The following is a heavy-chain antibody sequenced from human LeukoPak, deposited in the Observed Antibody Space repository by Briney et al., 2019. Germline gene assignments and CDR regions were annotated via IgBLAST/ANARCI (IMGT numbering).Heavy chain of an antibody. V-gene: IGHV1-2*02. CDR1: GYTFTSYG. J-gene: IGHJ2*01. D-gene: IGHD4-17*01. Sequence: GASVKVSCKASGYTFTSYGITWVRQAPGQGLEWMGWINPNSGGTNYAQKFQGRVTMTRDTSISTAYMELSRLRSDDTAVYYCAFQYGDYWYFDLWGRGTLVTVSS. CDR2: INPNSGGT. CDR3: AFQYGDYWYFDL.